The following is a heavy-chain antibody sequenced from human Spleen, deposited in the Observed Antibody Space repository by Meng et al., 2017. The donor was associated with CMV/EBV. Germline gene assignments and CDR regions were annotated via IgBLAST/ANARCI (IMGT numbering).Heavy chain of an antibody. CDR3: AKPADYYDSIGPQAFDI. CDR1: KFTFSTHA. V-gene: IGHV3-30*02. J-gene: IGHJ3*02. Sequence: GGSLRLSCAASKFTFSTHAMSWVRQAPGKGLEWVAFIRYDGSNKYYADSVKGRFTISRDNSKNTLYLQMNSLRAEDTAVYYCAKPADYYDSIGPQAFDIWGQGTMVTVSS. D-gene: IGHD3-22*01. CDR2: IRYDGSNK.